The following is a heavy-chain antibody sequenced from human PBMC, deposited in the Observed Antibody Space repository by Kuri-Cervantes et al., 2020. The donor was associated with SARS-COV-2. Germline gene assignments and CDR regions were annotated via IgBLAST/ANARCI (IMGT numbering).Heavy chain of an antibody. CDR2: INHSGST. Sequence: SETLSLTCAVYGGSFSGYYWSWIRQPPGKGLEWIGEINHSGSTNYNPSLKSRVTISVDTSKNQFSLKLSSVTAADTAVYYCARVPPPIYYYGMDVWGHGTTVTVSS. CDR1: GGSFSGYY. V-gene: IGHV4-34*01. CDR3: ARVPPPIYYYGMDV. J-gene: IGHJ6*02.